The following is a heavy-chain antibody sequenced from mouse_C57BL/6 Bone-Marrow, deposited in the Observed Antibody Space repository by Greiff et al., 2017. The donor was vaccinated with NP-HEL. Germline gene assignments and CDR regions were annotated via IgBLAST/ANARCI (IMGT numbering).Heavy chain of an antibody. J-gene: IGHJ4*01. CDR3: AIYGSRAMDY. V-gene: IGHV1-63*01. Sequence: VQLQQSGAELVRPGTSVKMSCKASGYTFTNYWIGWAKQRPGHGLEWIGDIYPGGGYTNYNEKFKGKATLTADKSSSTAYMQFSSLTSEDSAIYYCAIYGSRAMDYWGQGTSVTVSS. CDR1: GYTFTNYW. D-gene: IGHD1-1*01. CDR2: IYPGGGYT.